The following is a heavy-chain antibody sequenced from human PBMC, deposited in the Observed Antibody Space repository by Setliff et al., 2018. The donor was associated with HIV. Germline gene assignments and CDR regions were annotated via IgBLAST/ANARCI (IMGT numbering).Heavy chain of an antibody. CDR3: VREFSEASPHFDS. CDR1: GFNFEEYG. V-gene: IGHV3-20*04. Sequence: PGGSLRLSCEGSGFNFEEYGMSWVRQTPGKGLEWISGMNWNGERVVYADSVKGRFTIYREKAKKALYMQMNSLRVEDTALYYCVREFSEASPHFDSWGQGTLVTVSS. CDR2: MNWNGERV. J-gene: IGHJ4*02. D-gene: IGHD3-3*01.